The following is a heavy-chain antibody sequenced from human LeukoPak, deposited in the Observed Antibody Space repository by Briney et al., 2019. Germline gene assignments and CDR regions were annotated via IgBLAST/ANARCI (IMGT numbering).Heavy chain of an antibody. J-gene: IGHJ6*02. CDR1: GFTFSDSW. CDR3: ATYTHWVAGDV. V-gene: IGHV3-7*01. CDR2: MNQDGSAK. D-gene: IGHD3-16*01. Sequence: GGSLRLSCAASGFTFSDSWMSWVRQAPGKGLEWVANMNQDGSAKGYVDSVKGRFTISRDNARNSLYMQMSSLRPEDTAVYYCATYTHWVAGDVWGQGTTVTVSS.